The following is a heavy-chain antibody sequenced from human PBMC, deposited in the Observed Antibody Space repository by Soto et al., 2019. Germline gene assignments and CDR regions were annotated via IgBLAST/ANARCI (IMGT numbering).Heavy chain of an antibody. CDR2: ISWNSGSI. Sequence: SLRLSCAASGFTFDDYARRWVRQAPGKXLEWVSGISWNSGSIGYADSVKGRFTISRDNAKNSLYLQMNSLRAEDTALYYCAKDIGSGYSYGYDYYYYGMDVWGKGPTVTVCS. CDR1: GFTFDDYA. CDR3: AKDIGSGYSYGYDYYYYGMDV. D-gene: IGHD5-18*01. V-gene: IGHV3-9*01. J-gene: IGHJ6*04.